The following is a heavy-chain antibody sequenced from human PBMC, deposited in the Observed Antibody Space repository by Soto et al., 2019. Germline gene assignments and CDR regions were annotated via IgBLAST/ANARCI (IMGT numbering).Heavy chain of an antibody. CDR2: ISARGLNT. CDR1: GFTFSSYA. D-gene: IGHD2-2*01. V-gene: IGHV3-23*01. J-gene: IGHJ3*02. Sequence: DVQLLESGGGLGHPGGSLRLSCAASGFTFSSYAMSWVRQAPGKGLEWVSAISARGLNTYYADSVRGRSTISRDNSKKTVDLQMNSLRVEDTAVYYCAKFYCISTTCQTPTAKSTGGFEIWGQRTLVTVS. CDR3: AKFYCISTTCQTPTAKSTGGFEI.